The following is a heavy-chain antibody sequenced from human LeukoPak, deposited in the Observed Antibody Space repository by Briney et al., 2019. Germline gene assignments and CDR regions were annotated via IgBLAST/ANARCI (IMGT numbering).Heavy chain of an antibody. CDR2: IYHSGST. Sequence: SETLSLTCAVSGYSISSGYYWGWIRQPPGKGLEWIGSIYHSGSTCYNPSLKSRVTISVDTSKNQFSLKLSSVTAADTAVYYCASYSGSYYDYFDYWGQGTLVTVSS. V-gene: IGHV4-38-2*01. CDR1: GYSISSGYY. D-gene: IGHD1-26*01. CDR3: ASYSGSYYDYFDY. J-gene: IGHJ4*02.